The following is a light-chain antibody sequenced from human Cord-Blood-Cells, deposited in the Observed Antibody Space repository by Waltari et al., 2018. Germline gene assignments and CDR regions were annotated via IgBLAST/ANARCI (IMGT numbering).Light chain of an antibody. CDR3: SSYTSSSTVV. Sequence: QSALTQPASVSGSPGQSITISCTGTSSDVGGYNYVSWYQQHPGKAPKLMIYDVSNRPSVVSSRLPGSKSGNTASLTISGLQAEDEADYYCSSYTSSSTVVFGGGTKLTVL. CDR2: DVS. V-gene: IGLV2-14*01. CDR1: SSDVGGYNY. J-gene: IGLJ2*01.